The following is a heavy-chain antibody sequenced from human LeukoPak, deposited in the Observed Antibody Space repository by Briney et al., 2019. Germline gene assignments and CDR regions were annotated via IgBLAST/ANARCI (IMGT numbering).Heavy chain of an antibody. D-gene: IGHD2-15*01. CDR3: AKSEFGVGYCSGGSCFPLYYGMDV. CDR1: GFTFSSYG. CDR2: ISYDGSNK. J-gene: IGHJ6*02. V-gene: IGHV3-30*18. Sequence: GGSLRLSCAASGFTFSSYGMHWVRQAPGKGLEWVAVISYDGSNKYYADSVKGRFTISGDNSKNTLYLQMNSLRAEDTAVYYCAKSEFGVGYCSGGSCFPLYYGMDVWGQGTTVTVSS.